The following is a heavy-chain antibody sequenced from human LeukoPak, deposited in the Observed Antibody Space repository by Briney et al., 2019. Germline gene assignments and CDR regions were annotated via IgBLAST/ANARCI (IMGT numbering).Heavy chain of an antibody. CDR3: ARRGTSDSSSWFQVYYYYMDV. CDR2: INAGNGNT. J-gene: IGHJ6*03. CDR1: GYTFTSYA. Sequence: GASVKVSCKASGYTFTSYAMHWVRQAPGQRLEWMGWINAGNGNTKYSQKFQGRVTITRDTSASTAYMELSRLRSDDTAVYYCARRGTSDSSSWFQVYYYYMDVWGKGTTVTVSS. D-gene: IGHD6-13*01. V-gene: IGHV1-3*01.